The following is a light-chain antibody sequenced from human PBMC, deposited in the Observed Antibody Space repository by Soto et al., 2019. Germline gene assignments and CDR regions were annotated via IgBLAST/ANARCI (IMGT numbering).Light chain of an antibody. CDR2: GAS. CDR3: LQYNNWPRT. V-gene: IGKV3-15*01. Sequence: DIVMTQSPATLSVSPGERATLSCRASQSVRSNIAWYQQKPGQAPRLLIFGASNRATGIPARFSGSGSGTEFSLIISSLQSEDFTVYYCLQYNNWPRTFGGGTKVEIK. J-gene: IGKJ4*01. CDR1: QSVRSN.